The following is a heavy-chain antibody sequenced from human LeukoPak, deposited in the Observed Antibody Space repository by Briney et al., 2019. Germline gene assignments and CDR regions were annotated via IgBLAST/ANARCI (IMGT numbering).Heavy chain of an antibody. J-gene: IGHJ4*02. CDR3: AKDGSYYNFDY. D-gene: IGHD3-10*01. V-gene: IGHV3-21*04. Sequence: GGSLRLSCAASGFTFSSYSMNWVRQAPGKGLEWVSSISSSSSYIYYADSVKGRFTISRDNSKNTLYLQMNSLRAEDTAVYYCAKDGSYYNFDYWGQGTLVTVSP. CDR1: GFTFSSYS. CDR2: ISSSSSYI.